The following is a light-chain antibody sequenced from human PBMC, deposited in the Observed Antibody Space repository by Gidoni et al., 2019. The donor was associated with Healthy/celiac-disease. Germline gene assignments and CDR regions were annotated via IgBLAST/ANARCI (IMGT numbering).Light chain of an antibody. CDR1: HSISSY. J-gene: IGKJ4*02. Sequence: DTETTQSPASLSASVGDRVTITCRASHSISSYLHWYQQKPGKAPKLLIYAASSLQSGVPSRISGSGSATDTTLTISSLHPEYFATYCYQQSDCTPRFGRGTKVEIK. CDR3: QQSDCTPR. V-gene: IGKV1-39*01. CDR2: AAS.